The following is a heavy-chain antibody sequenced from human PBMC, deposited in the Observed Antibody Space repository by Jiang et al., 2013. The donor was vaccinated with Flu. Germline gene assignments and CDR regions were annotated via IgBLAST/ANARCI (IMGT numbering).Heavy chain of an antibody. V-gene: IGHV1-46*01. CDR3: ARDSLLRYFDWLLSSPLKTGEEDYYMDV. CDR2: INPSGGST. Sequence: WVRQAPGQGLEWMGIINPSGGSTSYAQKFQGRVTMTRDTSTSTVYMELSSLRSEDTAVYYCARDSLLRYFDWLLSSPLKTGEEDYYMDVWGKGTTVTVSS. D-gene: IGHD3-9*01. J-gene: IGHJ6*03.